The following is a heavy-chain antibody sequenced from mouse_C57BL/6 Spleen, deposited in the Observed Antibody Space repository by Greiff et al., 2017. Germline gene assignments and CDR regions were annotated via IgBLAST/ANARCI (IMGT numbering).Heavy chain of an antibody. CDR3: ANEAYYGSS. CDR2: IYPGDGDT. Sequence: VKLQESGPELVKPGASVKISCKASGYAFSSSWMNWVKQRPGKGLEWIGRIYPGDGDTNYNGKFKGKATLTADKSSSTAYMQLSSLTSEDSAVYFCANEAYYGSSWGQGTTLTVSS. V-gene: IGHV1-82*01. J-gene: IGHJ2*01. CDR1: GYAFSSSW. D-gene: IGHD1-1*01.